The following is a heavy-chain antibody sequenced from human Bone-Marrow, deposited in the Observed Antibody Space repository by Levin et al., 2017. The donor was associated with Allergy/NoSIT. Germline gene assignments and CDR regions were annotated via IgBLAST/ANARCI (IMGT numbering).Heavy chain of an antibody. V-gene: IGHV4-61*02. Sequence: SQTLSLTCNVSGGSINSGSYYWTWIRQPAGQGLEWIGRLYTSGSIDYNPSLKSRVTMSLDTSKNQFSLKLSAVTAADTAIYYCARESWDYYYYMDVWDKGTTVTVSS. CDR1: GGSINSGSYY. J-gene: IGHJ6*03. CDR2: LYTSGSI. CDR3: ARESWDYYYYMDV. D-gene: IGHD1-26*01.